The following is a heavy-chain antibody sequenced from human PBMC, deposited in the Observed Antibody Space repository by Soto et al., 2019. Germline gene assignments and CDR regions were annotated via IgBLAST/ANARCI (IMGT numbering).Heavy chain of an antibody. V-gene: IGHV3-30*18. CDR2: ISYDGSNK. Sequence: VGSLRLSCAASGLTFSSYGMHWVRQAPGKGLEWVAVISYDGSNKYYADSVKGRFTISRDNSKNTLYLQMNSLRAEDTAVYYCAKDFTSSGPGYWGQGTLVTVSS. J-gene: IGHJ4*02. D-gene: IGHD6-19*01. CDR3: AKDFTSSGPGY. CDR1: GLTFSSYG.